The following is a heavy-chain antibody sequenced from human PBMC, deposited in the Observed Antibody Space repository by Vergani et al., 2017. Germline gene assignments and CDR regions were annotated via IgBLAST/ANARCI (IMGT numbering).Heavy chain of an antibody. CDR3: AREAHYDILTGYSLNPNNWFDP. Sequence: QVQLVQSGAEVKKPGSSVKVSCKASGGTFSSYAISWVRQAPGQGLEWMGGIIPIFGTANYAQKFQGRVTITADESTSTAYMELSSLRSEETAVYYCAREAHYDILTGYSLNPNNWFDPWGQGTLVTVSS. CDR1: GGTFSSYA. J-gene: IGHJ5*02. V-gene: IGHV1-69*01. D-gene: IGHD3-9*01. CDR2: IIPIFGTA.